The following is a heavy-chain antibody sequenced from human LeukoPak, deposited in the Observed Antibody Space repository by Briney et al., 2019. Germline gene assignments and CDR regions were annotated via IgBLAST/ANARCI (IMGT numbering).Heavy chain of an antibody. D-gene: IGHD2-2*02. CDR1: GGTFSSYA. V-gene: IGHV1-69*05. Sequence: ASVKVSCKASGGTFSSYAISWVRQAPGQGLEWMGRIIPIFGTANYAQKFQGRVTITTDESTSTAYMELSSLRSEDTAVYYCARDDCSSTSCYIGWFDPWGQGTLVTVSS. CDR3: ARDDCSSTSCYIGWFDP. CDR2: IIPIFGTA. J-gene: IGHJ5*02.